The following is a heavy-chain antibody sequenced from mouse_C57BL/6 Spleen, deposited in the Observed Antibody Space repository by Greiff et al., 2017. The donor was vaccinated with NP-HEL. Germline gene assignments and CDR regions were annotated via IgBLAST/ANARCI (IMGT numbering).Heavy chain of an antibody. J-gene: IGHJ3*01. CDR2: INPSNGGT. CDR1: DYTFTSYW. CDR3: ASDYDGYPGFAY. D-gene: IGHD2-3*01. Sequence: VQLQQSGTELVKPGASVKLSCKASDYTFTSYWIHWVKQRPGQGLEWIGNINPSNGGTNYNEKFKSKATLTVDKSSSTAYMQLSSLTSEDSAVYYCASDYDGYPGFAYWGQGTLVTVSA. V-gene: IGHV1-53*01.